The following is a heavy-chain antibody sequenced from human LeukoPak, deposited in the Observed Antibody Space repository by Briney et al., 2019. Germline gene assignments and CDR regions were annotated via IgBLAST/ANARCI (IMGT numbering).Heavy chain of an antibody. CDR3: ARVKGNDYYGSGSYKGSFDY. CDR2: ISSSGSTI. CDR1: GFTFSDYY. D-gene: IGHD3-10*01. V-gene: IGHV3-11*04. Sequence: GGSLRLSCAASGFTFSDYYMSWIRQAPGKGLEWVSYISSSGSTIYYADSVKGRFTISRDNAKNSLYLQMNSLRAEDTAVYYCARVKGNDYYGSGSYKGSFDYWGQGTLVTVSS. J-gene: IGHJ4*02.